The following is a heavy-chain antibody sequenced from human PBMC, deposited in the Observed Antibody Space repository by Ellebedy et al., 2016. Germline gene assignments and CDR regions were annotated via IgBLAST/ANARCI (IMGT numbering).Heavy chain of an antibody. J-gene: IGHJ4*02. CDR3: ARGGRTTGTTRPLEY. CDR1: GYTFTNFG. CDR2: ISGYSGDT. D-gene: IGHD1-1*01. Sequence: ASVKVSXKASGYTFTNFGINWVRQAPGQGLEWMGWISGYSGDTKYAQEVQGRVTMSIDTSTKTAYMELRTLGSDDTAVYYCARGGRTTGTTRPLEYWGQGTLVTVSS. V-gene: IGHV1-18*01.